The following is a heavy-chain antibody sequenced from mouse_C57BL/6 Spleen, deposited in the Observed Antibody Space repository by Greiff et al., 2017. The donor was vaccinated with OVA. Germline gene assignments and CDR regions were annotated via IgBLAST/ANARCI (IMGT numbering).Heavy chain of an antibody. D-gene: IGHD1-1*01. V-gene: IGHV5-17*01. CDR1: GFTFSDYG. J-gene: IGHJ2*01. CDR3: ARRGITTVVATDFDY. CDR2: ISSGSSTI. Sequence: EVQLVESGGGLVKPGGSLKLSCAASGFTFSDYGMHWVRQAPEKGLEWVAYISSGSSTIYYAATVKGRFTISRDNAKNTLFLQMTSLRSEDTAMYYCARRGITTVVATDFDYWGQGTTLTVSS.